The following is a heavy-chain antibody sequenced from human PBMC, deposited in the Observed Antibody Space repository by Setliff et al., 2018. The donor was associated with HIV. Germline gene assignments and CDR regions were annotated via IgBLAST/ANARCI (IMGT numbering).Heavy chain of an antibody. D-gene: IGHD3-3*01. CDR3: ARGYYNFWSGYYDSRFPNPIDAFDI. J-gene: IGHJ3*02. CDR2: INPNGGST. V-gene: IGHV1-18*04. Sequence: ASVKVSCKASGYPFNTYDITWVRQAPGQGLEWMGGINPNGGSTTYAQKLQGRVTMTTDTSTSTAYMELRSLRSDDTAVYYCARGYYNFWSGYYDSRFPNPIDAFDIWGQGTMVTVSS. CDR1: GYPFNTYD.